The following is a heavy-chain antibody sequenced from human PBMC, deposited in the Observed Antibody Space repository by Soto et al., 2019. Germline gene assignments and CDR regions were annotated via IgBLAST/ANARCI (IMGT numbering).Heavy chain of an antibody. D-gene: IGHD6-19*01. CDR2: ISYDGSNK. V-gene: IGHV3-30*18. J-gene: IGHJ6*02. CDR1: GFTFSSYG. Sequence: PGGSLRLSCAASGFTFSSYGMHWVRQAPGKGLEWVAVISYDGSNKYYADSVKGRFTISRDNSKNTLYLQMNSLRAEDTAVYYCAKGHITSSSTPYSSGWNLYLYYGMDVWGQGTTLTVSS. CDR3: AKGHITSSSTPYSSGWNLYLYYGMDV.